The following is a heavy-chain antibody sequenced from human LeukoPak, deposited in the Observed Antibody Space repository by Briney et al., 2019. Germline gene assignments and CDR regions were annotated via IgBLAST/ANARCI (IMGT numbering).Heavy chain of an antibody. D-gene: IGHD1-26*01. Sequence: PGGSLRLSCAASGFTFDDYAMHWVRQAPGKGLEWVSLISGDGGSTYYADSVKGGFTISRDNSKNSLYLQMNSLRTEDTALYYCAKDRGVGGSPGVVDYWGQGTLVTVSS. CDR3: AKDRGVGGSPGVVDY. V-gene: IGHV3-43*02. CDR2: ISGDGGST. CDR1: GFTFDDYA. J-gene: IGHJ4*02.